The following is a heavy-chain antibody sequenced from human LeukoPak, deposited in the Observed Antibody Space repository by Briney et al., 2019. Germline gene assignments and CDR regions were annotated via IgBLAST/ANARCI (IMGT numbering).Heavy chain of an antibody. CDR3: AREPTYYDILTGYSQGYYFDY. J-gene: IGHJ4*02. Sequence: SETLSLTCTVSGYSISSGYYWGWIRQPPGKGLEWIGSNYHSGSTYYNPSLKSRVTISVDTSKNQFSLKLSSVTAADTAVYYCAREPTYYDILTGYSQGYYFDYWGQGTLVTVSS. CDR1: GYSISSGYY. CDR2: NYHSGST. V-gene: IGHV4-38-2*02. D-gene: IGHD3-9*01.